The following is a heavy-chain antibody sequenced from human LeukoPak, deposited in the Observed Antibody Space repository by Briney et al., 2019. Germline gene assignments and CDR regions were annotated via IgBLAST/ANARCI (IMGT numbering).Heavy chain of an antibody. CDR1: GFTFDDYA. CDR3: AKDIGGYGVY. Sequence: GRSLRLSCAASGFTFDDYAMHWGRQAPGKGLEWVSGISWNSGSIGYADSVKGRFTISRDNAKNSLYLQMNSLRAEDTALYYCAKDIGGYGVYWGQGTLVTVSS. J-gene: IGHJ4*02. CDR2: ISWNSGSI. D-gene: IGHD5-12*01. V-gene: IGHV3-9*01.